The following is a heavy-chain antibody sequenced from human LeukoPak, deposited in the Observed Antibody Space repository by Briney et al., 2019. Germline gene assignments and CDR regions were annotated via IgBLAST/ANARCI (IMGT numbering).Heavy chain of an antibody. V-gene: IGHV4-34*01. CDR1: GGSFSGYY. CDR2: INHSGST. D-gene: IGHD3-3*01. J-gene: IGHJ4*02. Sequence: PSETLSLTCAVYGGSFSGYYWSWIRQPPGKGLEWIGEINHSGSTNYNSSLKSRVTISVDTSKNQFSLKLSSVTAADTAVYYCARTPNDFWSGYWFDYWGQGTLVTVSS. CDR3: ARTPNDFWSGYWFDY.